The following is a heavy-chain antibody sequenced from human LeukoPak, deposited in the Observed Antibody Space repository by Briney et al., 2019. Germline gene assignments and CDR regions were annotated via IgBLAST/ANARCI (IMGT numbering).Heavy chain of an antibody. D-gene: IGHD3-9*01. Sequence: PGGSLRLSCAASGFTFRSYGMSWVRQAPGKGLEWVSVISGSGGSTYYADSVKGRFTISRDNSKNTLYLQMNSLRAEDTAVYYCATHLPPRGILTGHQDAFDIWGQGTMVTVSS. J-gene: IGHJ3*02. V-gene: IGHV3-23*01. CDR3: ATHLPPRGILTGHQDAFDI. CDR2: ISGSGGST. CDR1: GFTFRSYG.